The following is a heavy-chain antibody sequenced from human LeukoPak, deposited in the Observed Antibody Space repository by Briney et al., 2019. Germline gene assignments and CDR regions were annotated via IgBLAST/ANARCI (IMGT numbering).Heavy chain of an antibody. V-gene: IGHV3-7*01. Sequence: GGSLRLSCAASGFTLSSYAMSWVRQAPGKGLEWVANIKQDGSEKYYVDSVKGRFTISRDNAKNSLYLQMNSLRAEDTAVYYCARDPYSSGWPSYYYYGMDVWGQGTTVTVSS. CDR3: ARDPYSSGWPSYYYYGMDV. J-gene: IGHJ6*02. CDR2: IKQDGSEK. D-gene: IGHD6-19*01. CDR1: GFTLSSYA.